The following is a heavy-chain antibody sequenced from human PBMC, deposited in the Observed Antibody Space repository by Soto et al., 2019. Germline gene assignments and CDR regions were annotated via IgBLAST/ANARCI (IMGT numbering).Heavy chain of an antibody. D-gene: IGHD3-9*01. V-gene: IGHV4-59*01. CDR2: IYYSGST. Sequence: SETLSLTCTVSGGSISSYYWNWIRQPPGKGLEWIGYIYYSGSTKYNPSLKSRVTISVDTSKNQFSLKLSSVTAADTAVYYCARDRLANWFHPWGQGTLVTVSS. CDR3: ARDRLANWFHP. J-gene: IGHJ5*02. CDR1: GGSISSYY.